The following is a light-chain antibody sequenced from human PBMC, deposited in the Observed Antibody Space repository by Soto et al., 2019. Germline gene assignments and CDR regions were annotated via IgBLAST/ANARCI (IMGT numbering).Light chain of an antibody. CDR2: GNS. CDR1: SSNIGAGYD. CDR3: QSYDSSLSGPL. J-gene: IGLJ2*01. V-gene: IGLV1-40*01. Sequence: QSVLTQPPSVSGAPGQRVTISCTGSSSNIGAGYDVHWYQQLPGTAPKLLIYGNSNRPSGVPDRFSGSKSGTSASLAITGLQAEGEADYYCQSYDSSLSGPLFGGGTKVTVL.